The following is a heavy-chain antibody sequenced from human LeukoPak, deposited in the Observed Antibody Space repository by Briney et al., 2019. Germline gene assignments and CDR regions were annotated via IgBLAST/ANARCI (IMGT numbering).Heavy chain of an antibody. D-gene: IGHD4-23*01. CDR2: ISSSSSYI. J-gene: IGHJ4*02. CDR1: GFTFGSYA. CDR3: ARVGGGNSGYYFDY. V-gene: IGHV3-21*01. Sequence: GGSLRLSCAASGFTFGSYAMSWVRQAPGKGLEWVSSISSSSSYIYYADSVKGRFTISRDNAMNSLYLQMNSLRAEDTAVHYCARVGGGNSGYYFDYWGQGTLVTVSS.